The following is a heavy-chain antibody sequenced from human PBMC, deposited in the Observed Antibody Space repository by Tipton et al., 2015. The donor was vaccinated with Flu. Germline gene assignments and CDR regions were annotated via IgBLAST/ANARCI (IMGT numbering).Heavy chain of an antibody. CDR1: GGSINSYY. V-gene: IGHV4-59*08. CDR2: IYHSGKT. CDR3: ARRDYSNYVSDPKNWFDP. Sequence: TLSLTCTVSGGSINSYYWSWIRQTPGKGLEWIGYIYHSGKTNYNPSLKSRVTILEDTSRNQFSLRLNSVTAADTAVYYCARRDYSNYVSDPKNWFDPWGQGTLVTVSS. D-gene: IGHD4-11*01. J-gene: IGHJ5*02.